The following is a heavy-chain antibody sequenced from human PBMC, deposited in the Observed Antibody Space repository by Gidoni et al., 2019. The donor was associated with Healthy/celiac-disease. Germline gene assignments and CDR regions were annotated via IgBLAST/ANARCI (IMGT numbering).Heavy chain of an antibody. Sequence: QVQLVQSGAEVKKPGSSVKVSCKASGGTFSSYTISWVRQAPGQGLEWMGRIIPILGIANYAQKFQGRVTITADKSTSTAYMELSSLRSEDTAVYYCARGDARNLLDYWGQGTLVTVSS. CDR2: IIPILGIA. V-gene: IGHV1-69*02. CDR1: GGTFSSYT. CDR3: ARGDARNLLDY. J-gene: IGHJ4*02. D-gene: IGHD3-10*01.